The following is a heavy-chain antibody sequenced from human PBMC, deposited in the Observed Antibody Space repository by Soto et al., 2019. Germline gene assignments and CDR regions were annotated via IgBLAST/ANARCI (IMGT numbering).Heavy chain of an antibody. CDR1: GFTFSSYA. Sequence: GSLRLSCAASGFTFSSYAMSWVRQAPGKGLEWVSVITGSGGSTYYADSLKGRFTISRDNSKNTLHLQMNSLRAEDTAVYYCAKPHLYCSSTSCYDYWGQGTLVTVSS. V-gene: IGHV3-23*01. D-gene: IGHD2-2*01. CDR3: AKPHLYCSSTSCYDY. CDR2: ITGSGGST. J-gene: IGHJ4*02.